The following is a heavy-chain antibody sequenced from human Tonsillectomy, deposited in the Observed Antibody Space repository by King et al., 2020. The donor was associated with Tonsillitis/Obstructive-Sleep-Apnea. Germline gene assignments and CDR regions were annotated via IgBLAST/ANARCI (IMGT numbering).Heavy chain of an antibody. J-gene: IGHJ4*02. Sequence: VQLQQWGAGLLKPSETLSLTCAVYGGSFSGYNWTWIRQPPGKGLEWIGEINHSGSTTYDPSLKSRVTISLYTSKNQFSLKLSSVTAADTAVYYCAGQNLWGYYFDYWGQGTPVTVSS. V-gene: IGHV4-34*01. D-gene: IGHD7-27*01. CDR3: AGQNLWGYYFDY. CDR1: GGSFSGYN. CDR2: INHSGST.